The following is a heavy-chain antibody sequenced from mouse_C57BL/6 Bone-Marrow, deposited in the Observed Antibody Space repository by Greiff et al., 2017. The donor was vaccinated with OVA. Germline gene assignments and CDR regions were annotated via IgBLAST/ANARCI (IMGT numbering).Heavy chain of an antibody. J-gene: IGHJ4*01. CDR2: ISYDGSN. Sequence: EVQLQQSGPGLVKPSQSLSLTCSVTGYSITSGYYWNWIRQFPGNKLAWMGYISYDGSNNYNPSLKNRISITRDTSKNQFFLKLNSVTTEDTATYYCAGGDAMDYWGQGTSVTVSS. CDR3: AGGDAMDY. CDR1: GYSITSGYY. V-gene: IGHV3-6*01.